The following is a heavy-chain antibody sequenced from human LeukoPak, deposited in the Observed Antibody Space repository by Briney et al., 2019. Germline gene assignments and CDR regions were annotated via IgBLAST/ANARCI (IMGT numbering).Heavy chain of an antibody. CDR1: GVSFSGYY. Sequence: TTSETLSLTCAVYGVSFSGYYWSWLRQPPGKGLEWIGEINHSGSTNYNPSLKSRVTVSVDTSKNQFSLKLSSVTAADTAVYYCARLGQLVRGVIIDYYYYYMDVWGKGTRSPSL. CDR3: ARLGQLVRGVIIDYYYYYMDV. J-gene: IGHJ6*03. V-gene: IGHV4-34*01. D-gene: IGHD3-10*01. CDR2: INHSGST.